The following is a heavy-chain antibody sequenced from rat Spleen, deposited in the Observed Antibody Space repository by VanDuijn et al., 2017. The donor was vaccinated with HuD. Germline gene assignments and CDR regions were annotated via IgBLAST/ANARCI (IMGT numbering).Heavy chain of an antibody. D-gene: IGHD1-2*01. CDR1: GFSLSNYG. V-gene: IGHV2S61*01. Sequence: QVQLKESGPGLVKPSLTLSLTCTVSGFSLSNYGVFWVRQPPGKGLEWLGVIWGNGNANYNSALKSRLSISRDTSKSQVFLKMNNLQTEDTAMYFCARSDYSIPYYFDYWGQGVMVTVSS. J-gene: IGHJ2*01. CDR3: ARSDYSIPYYFDY. CDR2: IWGNGNA.